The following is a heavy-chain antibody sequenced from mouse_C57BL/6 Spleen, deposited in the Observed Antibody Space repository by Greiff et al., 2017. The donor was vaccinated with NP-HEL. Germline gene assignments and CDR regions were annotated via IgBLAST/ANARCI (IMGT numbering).Heavy chain of an antibody. V-gene: IGHV5-9-1*02. Sequence: EVKLMESGEGLVKPGGSLKLSCAASGFTFSSYAMSWVRQTPEKRLEWVAYISSGGDYIYYADTVKGRFTISRDNARNTLYRQMSSLKSEDTAMYYCTRELLRDFDVWGTGTTVTVSS. CDR3: TRELLRDFDV. D-gene: IGHD1-1*01. J-gene: IGHJ1*03. CDR2: ISSGGDYI. CDR1: GFTFSSYA.